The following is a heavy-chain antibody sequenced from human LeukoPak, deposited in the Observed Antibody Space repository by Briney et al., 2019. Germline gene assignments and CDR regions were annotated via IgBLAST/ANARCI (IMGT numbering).Heavy chain of an antibody. J-gene: IGHJ4*02. CDR1: GISLSNYA. CDR2: ISERGGST. CDR3: AKRGVVIRGILVIGYHQEAYHYDF. Sequence: GGSLRLSCAVSGISLSNYAMTWVRQAPGKGLEWVSYISERGGSTTYADSVKGRFTISGDTSLNTLYLQMNNLRAEDTAVYFCAKRGVVIRGILVIGYHQEAYHYDFWGQGVLVTVSS. V-gene: IGHV3-23*01. D-gene: IGHD3-10*01.